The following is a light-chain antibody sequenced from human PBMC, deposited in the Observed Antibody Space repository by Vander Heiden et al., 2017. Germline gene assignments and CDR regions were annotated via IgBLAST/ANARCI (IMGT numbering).Light chain of an antibody. CDR1: QSVLYSSNNKNY. CDR2: WAS. CDR3: QQYYIWT. V-gene: IGKV4-1*01. Sequence: DIVMTQSPDSLAVSLGERATINCKSSQSVLYSSNNKNYLAWYQQKPGQPPKLLIYWASTRESGVPDRFSGSGSGTDFTLTISSLQAEDVAVYYYQQYYIWTFGQGTKVEIK. J-gene: IGKJ1*01.